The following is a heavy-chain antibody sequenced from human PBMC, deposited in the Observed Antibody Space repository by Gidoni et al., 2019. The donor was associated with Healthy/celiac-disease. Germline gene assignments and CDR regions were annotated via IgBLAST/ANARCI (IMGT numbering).Heavy chain of an antibody. D-gene: IGHD2-2*01. CDR3: ARDRWGDIVVVPAAMSGYFDY. CDR1: GCTFSSDA. CDR2: ISNDGSNN. J-gene: IGHJ4*02. V-gene: IGHV3-30-3*01. Sequence: QVQLVESGGGVVKPGRSLRLSCAASGCTFSSDAMPWGRQAPGKGLGWLAVISNDGSNNSYADSVKGRVTIARDNSKNTLYLQMNSLRAEDTAVYYCARDRWGDIVVVPAAMSGYFDYWGQGTLVTVSS.